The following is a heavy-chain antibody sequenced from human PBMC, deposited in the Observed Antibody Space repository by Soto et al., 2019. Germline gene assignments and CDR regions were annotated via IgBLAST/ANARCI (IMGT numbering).Heavy chain of an antibody. CDR1: GGSVSSGSYY. D-gene: IGHD2-2*01. CDR3: ARVIVVVPAASNWFDP. CDR2: IYYSGST. J-gene: IGHJ5*02. Sequence: SETLSLTCTVSGGSVSSGSYYWSWIRQPPGKGLEWIGYIYYSGSTYYNPSLKSRVTISVDTSKNQFSLKLSSVTAADTAVYYCARVIVVVPAASNWFDPWGQGTLVTSPQ. V-gene: IGHV4-61*01.